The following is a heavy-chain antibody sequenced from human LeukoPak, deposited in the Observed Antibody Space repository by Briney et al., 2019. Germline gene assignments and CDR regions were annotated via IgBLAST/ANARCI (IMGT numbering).Heavy chain of an antibody. CDR1: GGSISSYY. J-gene: IGHJ4*02. D-gene: IGHD2-15*01. V-gene: IGHV4-4*07. CDR3: ARVPSLGSCSGGSCPWGHYLDY. CDR2: IYTSGST. Sequence: PSETLSLTCTVSGGSISSYYWSWIRQPAGKGLEWIGRIYTSGSTNYNPSLKSRVTMSVDTSKNQFSLKLSSVTAADTAVYYCARVPSLGSCSGGSCPWGHYLDYWGQGTLVTVSS.